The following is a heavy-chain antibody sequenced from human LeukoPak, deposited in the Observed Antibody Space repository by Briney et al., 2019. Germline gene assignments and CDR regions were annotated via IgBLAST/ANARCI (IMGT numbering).Heavy chain of an antibody. J-gene: IGHJ3*02. CDR1: GYTFTSYG. CDR2: IIPIFGTA. CDR3: ARDQLTYYYGSGSSVDAFDI. Sequence: SVKVSCKASGYTFTSYGISWVRQAPGQGLEWMGGIIPIFGTANYAQKFQGRVTITADESTSTAYMELSSLRSEDTAVYYCARDQLTYYYGSGSSVDAFDIWGQGTMVTVSS. V-gene: IGHV1-69*13. D-gene: IGHD3-10*01.